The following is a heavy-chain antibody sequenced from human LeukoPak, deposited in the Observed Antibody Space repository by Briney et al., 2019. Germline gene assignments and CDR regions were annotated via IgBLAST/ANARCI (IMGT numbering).Heavy chain of an antibody. CDR2: IRSKTDGGTT. CDR3: TAGTGTSDFAY. V-gene: IGHV3-15*01. Sequence: PGGSLRLSCAASGFTFRNAWMSWVRQAPGRGLEWVGRIRSKTDGGTTDYAAPVKGRFTFSRDDSKNTLYLQTNNLKTEDTAVYYCTAGTGTSDFAYWGQGTLVTVSS. D-gene: IGHD1-7*01. J-gene: IGHJ4*02. CDR1: GFTFRNAW.